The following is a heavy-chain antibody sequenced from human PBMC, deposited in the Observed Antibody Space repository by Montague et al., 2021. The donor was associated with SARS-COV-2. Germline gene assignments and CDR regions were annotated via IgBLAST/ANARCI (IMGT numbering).Heavy chain of an antibody. Sequence: TLSLTCAVSGGSISSGTYYWSWIRQPPGKGLEWIGYIYYNGHTYYNPSLQSRVTMLLDMSKNQFSLQLSSVTAADTAVYFCVRDSSGYFKYDYWGQGTLVTVSS. CDR3: VRDSSGYFKYDY. V-gene: IGHV4-30-4*08. D-gene: IGHD3-9*01. CDR2: IYYNGHT. J-gene: IGHJ4*02. CDR1: GGSISSGTYY.